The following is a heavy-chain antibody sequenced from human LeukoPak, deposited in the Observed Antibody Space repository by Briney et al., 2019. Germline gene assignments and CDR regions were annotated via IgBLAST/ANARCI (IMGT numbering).Heavy chain of an antibody. CDR2: IIPVFGTA. J-gene: IGHJ5*02. D-gene: IGHD3-10*01. CDR1: GGTFNSHV. Sequence: GASVKVSCKASGGTFNSHVISWLRQAPGQGLEWMGGIIPVFGTASYAEKFQGGVTITTDESTTTAYMEMSSLTSEDTAVYYCARGYYYGSESYWHTKWFDPWGQGTLVTVSS. CDR3: ARGYYYGSESYWHTKWFDP. V-gene: IGHV1-69*05.